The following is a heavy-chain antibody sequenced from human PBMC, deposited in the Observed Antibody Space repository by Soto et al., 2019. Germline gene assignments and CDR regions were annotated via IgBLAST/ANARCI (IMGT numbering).Heavy chain of an antibody. CDR1: WFSHSSSGMG. V-gene: IGHV2-5*02. CDR2: IYWDDDK. D-gene: IGHD2-15*01. J-gene: IGHJ6*02. CDR3: AHKGGRGAGMDV. Sequence: SAATPGKPTQTLTLTCTSRWFSHSSSGMGVAWIRQPPGKALEWLALIYWDDDKRYSPFLQSRVTITKDTSKNQVVLTMTNMDPVDTATYYCAHKGGRGAGMDVWGQGTTVTVSS.